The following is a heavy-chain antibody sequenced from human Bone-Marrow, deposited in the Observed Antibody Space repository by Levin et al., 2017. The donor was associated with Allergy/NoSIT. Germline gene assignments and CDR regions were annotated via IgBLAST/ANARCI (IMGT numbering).Heavy chain of an antibody. CDR3: ARDLSGGLPDAFDI. J-gene: IGHJ3*02. CDR2: MNPRGGST. D-gene: IGHD1-1*01. CDR1: GYTFTSYY. Sequence: ASVKVSCKASGYTFTSYYLHWVRQAPGQGLEWMGIMNPRGGSTTYAQKFQGRVTMTRDTSTSTVYMELSSLRSEDTAVYYWARDLSGGLPDAFDIGGQGTIVSVSS. V-gene: IGHV1-46*01.